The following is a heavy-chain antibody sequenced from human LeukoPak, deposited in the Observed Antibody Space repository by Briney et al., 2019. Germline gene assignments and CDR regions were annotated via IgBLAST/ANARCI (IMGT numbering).Heavy chain of an antibody. CDR3: ETSESQTKFDY. J-gene: IGHJ4*02. Sequence: GESLKISWKGSGYSFTTYLIGWVRPVPGKGLAWMGILFPCYSETLYSASFQGQVTISADKSITTAYLQWSSLKASDTAMYYCETSESQTKFDYWGQGTLVTVSS. CDR2: LFPCYSET. CDR1: GYSFTTYL. D-gene: IGHD1/OR15-1a*01. V-gene: IGHV5-51*01.